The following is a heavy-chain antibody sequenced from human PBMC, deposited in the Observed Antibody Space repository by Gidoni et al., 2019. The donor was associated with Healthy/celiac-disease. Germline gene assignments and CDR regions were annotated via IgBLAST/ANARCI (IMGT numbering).Heavy chain of an antibody. CDR1: GFPFSSYA. J-gene: IGHJ4*02. D-gene: IGHD3-10*01. Sequence: EVQLLESGGGLVQPGGSLRLSCAASGFPFSSYAMSWVRQAPGKGLEWGSAIMGSGGSTYYADSVKGRFTISRDNSKNTLYLQMNSLRAEDTAVYYCAKVSMVRGPYYFDYWGQGTLVTVSS. CDR3: AKVSMVRGPYYFDY. V-gene: IGHV3-23*01. CDR2: IMGSGGST.